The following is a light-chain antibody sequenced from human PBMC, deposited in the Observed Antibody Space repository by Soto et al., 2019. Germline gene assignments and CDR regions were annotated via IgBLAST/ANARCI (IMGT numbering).Light chain of an antibody. CDR3: KLWDSGPDHVV. CDR2: DDT. V-gene: IGLV3-21*02. Sequence: SYELTQSPSMSVAPGQTATITCGGKNIGSKSVQWYQQKSGQAPVLVVYDDTDRPSGIPERFSGSKSGNTATLTISRVEAEDEADYSCKLWDSGPDHVVFGGGTKLTVL. CDR1: NIGSKS. J-gene: IGLJ2*01.